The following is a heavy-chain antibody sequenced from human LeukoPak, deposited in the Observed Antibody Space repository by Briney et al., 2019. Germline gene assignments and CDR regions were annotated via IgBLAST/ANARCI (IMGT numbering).Heavy chain of an antibody. Sequence: ASVKVSCKVSGYTLTELSMHWLRQAPGKGLEWMGGFDPEDGETIYAQKFQGRVTMTEDTSTDTAYMELSSLRSEDTAVYYCATSYSSSWYPDYWGQGTLVTVSS. CDR3: ATSYSSSWYPDY. CDR1: GYTLTELS. J-gene: IGHJ4*02. CDR2: FDPEDGET. V-gene: IGHV1-24*01. D-gene: IGHD6-13*01.